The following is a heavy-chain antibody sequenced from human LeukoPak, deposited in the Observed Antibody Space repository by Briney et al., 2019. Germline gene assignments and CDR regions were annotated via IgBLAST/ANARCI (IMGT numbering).Heavy chain of an antibody. J-gene: IGHJ6*02. CDR2: INHSGST. CDR3: ARDYYDSSYGMDV. D-gene: IGHD3-22*01. V-gene: IGHV4-34*01. Sequence: SETLPLTCAVYGGSFRGYYWSWIRQPPGKGLEWIGEINHSGSTNYNPSLKSRVTISVDTSKNQFSLKLSSVTAADTAVYYCARDYYDSSYGMDVWGQGTTVTVSS. CDR1: GGSFRGYY.